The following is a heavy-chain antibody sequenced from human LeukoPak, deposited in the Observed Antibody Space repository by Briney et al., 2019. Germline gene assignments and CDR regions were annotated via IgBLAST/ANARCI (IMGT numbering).Heavy chain of an antibody. CDR1: GFTFNVYS. Sequence: LGGSLRLSCAASGFTFNVYSMSWVRQAPGKGLEWVSYITRNSKDIYYADSVKGRFTISRDNAKNSLYLQMNNLRAEDTAVYYCAKTLLDSSGYYYAGSDYWGQGILVTVST. CDR3: AKTLLDSSGYYYAGSDY. V-gene: IGHV3-48*01. J-gene: IGHJ4*02. CDR2: ITRNSKDI. D-gene: IGHD3-22*01.